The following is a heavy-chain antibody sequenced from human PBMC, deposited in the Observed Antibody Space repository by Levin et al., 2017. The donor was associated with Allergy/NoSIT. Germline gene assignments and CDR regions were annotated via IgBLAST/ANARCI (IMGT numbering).Heavy chain of an antibody. CDR1: GFTFRDYW. CDR2: IAGDGGRK. CDR3: SRCEDY. Sequence: GESLKISCAATGFTFRDYWMSWVRQAPGKGLEWVASIAGDGGRKFYVDSVKGRFTISRDNAKNSLYLQMNSLRAEDTAVYYCSRCEDYWGQGTLVTVSS. J-gene: IGHJ4*02. V-gene: IGHV3-7*01.